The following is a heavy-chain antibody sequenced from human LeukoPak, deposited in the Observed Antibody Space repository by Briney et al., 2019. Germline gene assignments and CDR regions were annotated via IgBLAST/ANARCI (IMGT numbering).Heavy chain of an antibody. V-gene: IGHV1-2*02. Sequence: GASVRVSCKTSGYSFTAFYIHWVRQAPGQGLEWMGWIHPTLGDTNYAKKFQGRVTMTRDTSISTAYLDLSSLRSDDTAVYYCARDGDYGTGSYYRGCIDSWGQGTPVPV. CDR1: GYSFTAFY. CDR2: IHPTLGDT. D-gene: IGHD3-10*01. CDR3: ARDGDYGTGSYYRGCIDS. J-gene: IGHJ4*02.